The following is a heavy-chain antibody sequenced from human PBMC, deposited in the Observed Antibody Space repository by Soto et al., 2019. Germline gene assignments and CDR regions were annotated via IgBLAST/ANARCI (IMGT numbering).Heavy chain of an antibody. V-gene: IGHV5-10-1*01. D-gene: IGHD3-9*01. CDR3: ARLDLLTGYYSY. CDR2: IDPSDSYT. Sequence: VESLKVSCKGSGYRFTSYWISWVRQIPWKGLEWMGRIDPSDSYTNYSPSFQGHVTISADKSIRTAYLQWSSLKASDTAMYYCARLDLLTGYYSYWGKGNIVSDSS. J-gene: IGHJ1*01. CDR1: GYRFTSYW.